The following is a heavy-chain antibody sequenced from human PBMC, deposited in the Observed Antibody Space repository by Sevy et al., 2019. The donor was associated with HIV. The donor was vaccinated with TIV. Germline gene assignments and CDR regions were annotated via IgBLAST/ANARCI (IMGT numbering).Heavy chain of an antibody. V-gene: IGHV1-46*01. CDR2: INPSGGST. D-gene: IGHD2-15*01. CDR3: ARADIVVVVAARRNYYFDY. Sequence: ASVKVSCKASGYTFTSYYMHWVRQAPGQGLEWMGIINPSGGSTSYAQKFQGRVTITRDTSTSTVYMELSSLRSEDTAVYYCARADIVVVVAARRNYYFDYWGQGTLVTVSS. CDR1: GYTFTSYY. J-gene: IGHJ4*02.